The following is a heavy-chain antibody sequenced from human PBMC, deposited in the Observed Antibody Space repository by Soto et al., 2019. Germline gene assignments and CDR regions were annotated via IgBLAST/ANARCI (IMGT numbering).Heavy chain of an antibody. CDR2: INHSGST. D-gene: IGHD5-18*01. CDR1: GGSFSGYY. Sequence: SETLSLTCAVYGGSFSGYYWSWIRQPPGKGLEWIGEINHSGSTNYNPSLKSRVTISVDTSKNQLSLKLSSVTAADTAVYYCASLRQLWLWGWGQGTLVTVSS. V-gene: IGHV4-34*01. CDR3: ASLRQLWLWG. J-gene: IGHJ4*02.